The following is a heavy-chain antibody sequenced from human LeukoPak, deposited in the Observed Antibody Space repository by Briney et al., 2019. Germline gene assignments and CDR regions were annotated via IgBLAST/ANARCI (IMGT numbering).Heavy chain of an antibody. CDR3: ARTHEYCSSTSCYGWFDP. CDR2: IYYSGST. CDR1: GGSISSSSYY. Sequence: RASETLSLTCTVSGGSISSSSYYWGWIRQPPGKGLEWIGSIYYSGSTYYNPSLKSRVTISVDTSKNQFSLKLSSVTAADTAVYYCARTHEYCSSTSCYGWFDPWGQGTLVTVSS. V-gene: IGHV4-39*07. D-gene: IGHD2-2*01. J-gene: IGHJ5*02.